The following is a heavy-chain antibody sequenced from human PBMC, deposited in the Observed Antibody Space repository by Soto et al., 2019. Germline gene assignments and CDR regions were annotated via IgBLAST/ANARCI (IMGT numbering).Heavy chain of an antibody. V-gene: IGHV4-34*01. CDR3: ARGYYDFWSGFPSMDV. CDR1: GESFTGYY. J-gene: IGHJ6*03. D-gene: IGHD3-3*01. Sequence: SETLSLTCAVYGESFTGYYWSWIRQPPGAGLEWIGEINHSGTTNYNPSLKSRAIISVDTSKNQFSLKLSSVTAADTAVYYCARGYYDFWSGFPSMDVWGKGTTVTVS. CDR2: INHSGTT.